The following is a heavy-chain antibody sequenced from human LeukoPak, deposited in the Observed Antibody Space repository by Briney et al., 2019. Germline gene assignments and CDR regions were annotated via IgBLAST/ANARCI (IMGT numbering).Heavy chain of an antibody. D-gene: IGHD5-24*01. CDR1: GGSISSGDYY. V-gene: IGHV4-30-4*01. CDR3: ARDSSRDGYNPNYFDY. Sequence: SETLSFTCTVSGGSISSGDYYWSWIRQPPGKGLEWIGYIYYSGSTYYNPSLKSRVTISVDTSKNQFSLKLSSVTAADTAVYYCARDSSRDGYNPNYFDYWGQGTLVTVSS. J-gene: IGHJ4*02. CDR2: IYYSGST.